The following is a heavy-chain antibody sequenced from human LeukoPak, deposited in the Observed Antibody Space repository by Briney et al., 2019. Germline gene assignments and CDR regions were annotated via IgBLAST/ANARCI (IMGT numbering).Heavy chain of an antibody. D-gene: IGHD6-25*01. CDR1: GFTFSNYW. J-gene: IGHJ4*02. CDR2: IKHDGSEK. Sequence: RPGGSLRLSCAASGFTFSNYWMSWVRQAPGKGLEWVANIKHDGSEKYYVDSVKGRFTISRDNAKNSLYLQMNSLRAEDTALYYCARGVSAADWSQGTLVTVSS. CDR3: ARGVSAAD. V-gene: IGHV3-7*01.